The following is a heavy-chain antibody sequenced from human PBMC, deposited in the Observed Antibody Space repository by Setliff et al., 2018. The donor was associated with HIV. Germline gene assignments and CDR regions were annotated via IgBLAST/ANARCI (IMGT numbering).Heavy chain of an antibody. CDR1: GDSISGYY. J-gene: IGHJ5*02. CDR2: INHSGST. Sequence: KASETLSLTCTSSGDSISGYYWSWIRQPPGKGLEWIGEINHSGSTNYNPSLKSRVTISVDTSKNQFSLKLSSVTAADTAIYYCARSIHGGGSEPFDTWGQGILVTVSS. D-gene: IGHD3-10*01. V-gene: IGHV4-34*01. CDR3: ARSIHGGGSEPFDT.